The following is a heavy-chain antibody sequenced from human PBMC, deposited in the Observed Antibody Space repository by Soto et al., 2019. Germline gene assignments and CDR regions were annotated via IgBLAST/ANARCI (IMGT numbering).Heavy chain of an antibody. V-gene: IGHV3-30*18. CDR3: AKELKDYGIYYYGMAV. Sequence: QVQLVESGGGVVQPGRSLRLSCAASGFTFSSYGMHWVRQAPGKGLEWVAVRSYDGSNKYNADSVKGRFTISRDNSKNALHRQTNSRRAEDTAVYYCAKELKDYGIYYYGMAVGGRGTAVTVSS. J-gene: IGHJ6*02. D-gene: IGHD4-17*01. CDR2: RSYDGSNK. CDR1: GFTFSSYG.